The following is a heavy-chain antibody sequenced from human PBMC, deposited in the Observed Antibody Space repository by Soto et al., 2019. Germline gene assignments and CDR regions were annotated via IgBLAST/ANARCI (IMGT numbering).Heavy chain of an antibody. Sequence: QSGWSLRLSCGASGSIISSHWMSWVRQAPGKGLEWVANINQDGTNIHYVDSVKGRFTISRDNAKNSLHLQLSSLRADDTAVYFCARGEEWLLLSLQGVFDQWGQGTLVTASS. CDR3: ARGEEWLLLSLQGVFDQ. V-gene: IGHV3-7*01. J-gene: IGHJ4*02. CDR1: GSIISSHW. D-gene: IGHD3-3*01. CDR2: INQDGTNI.